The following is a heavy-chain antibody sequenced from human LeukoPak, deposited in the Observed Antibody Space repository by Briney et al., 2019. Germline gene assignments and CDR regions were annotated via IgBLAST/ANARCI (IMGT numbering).Heavy chain of an antibody. Sequence: GGSLRLSCGASGFTFSSYSMHWVRQAPGKGLEWVAVISYDGKNTYYADSVKGRFAISRDNSKNTLYLQMNSLRAEDTAVYYCARESLVGSDAFDSWGQGTMVTVSS. D-gene: IGHD1-26*01. CDR1: GFTFSSYS. V-gene: IGHV3-30*09. J-gene: IGHJ3*02. CDR3: ARESLVGSDAFDS. CDR2: ISYDGKNT.